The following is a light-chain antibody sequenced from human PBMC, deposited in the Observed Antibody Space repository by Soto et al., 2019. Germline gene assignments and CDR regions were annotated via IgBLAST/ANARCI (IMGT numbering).Light chain of an antibody. CDR3: GTWDSSLTGV. CDR1: SSNIGKNY. CDR2: DND. Sequence: QSVLTQPPSVSAAPGQKVTISCSGSSSNIGKNYVSWYQQLPGTGPKLLIYDNDKRPSGIPDRFSGSKSGTSATLGITGLQTGDEADYYCGTWDSSLTGVFGGGTKLTVL. V-gene: IGLV1-51*01. J-gene: IGLJ3*02.